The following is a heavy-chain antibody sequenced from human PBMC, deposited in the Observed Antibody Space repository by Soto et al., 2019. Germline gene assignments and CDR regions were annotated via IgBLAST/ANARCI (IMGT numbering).Heavy chain of an antibody. V-gene: IGHV3-23*01. D-gene: IGHD3-10*01. CDR2: IDGSGGIT. CDR1: GFPFGTTD. Sequence: QLLQSGGGLVQPGGSLTLSCAASGFPFGTTDMSWVRQAPREGLEWVSTIDGSGGITFYADSVKGRFTISRDNSRNTVYLQMNSLRGDDTALYYCVKNSGWFNTWGQGALVTVSS. CDR3: VKNSGWFNT. J-gene: IGHJ5*02.